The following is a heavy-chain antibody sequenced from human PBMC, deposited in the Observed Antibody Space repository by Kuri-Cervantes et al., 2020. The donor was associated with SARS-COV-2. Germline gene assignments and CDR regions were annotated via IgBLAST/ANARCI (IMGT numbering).Heavy chain of an antibody. Sequence: SETLSLTCTVSGGSISSGDYYWSWIRQPPGKGLEWIGYIYYSGSTYYNPSLKSRVTISVDTSKNQFSLKLSSVTAADTAAYYCASDLFGELATYFDYWGQGTLVTVSS. D-gene: IGHD3-10*01. V-gene: IGHV4-30-4*08. CDR3: ASDLFGELATYFDY. CDR2: IYYSGST. J-gene: IGHJ4*02. CDR1: GGSISSGDYY.